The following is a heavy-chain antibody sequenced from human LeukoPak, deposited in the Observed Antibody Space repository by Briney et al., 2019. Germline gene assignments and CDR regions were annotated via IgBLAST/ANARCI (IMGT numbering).Heavy chain of an antibody. D-gene: IGHD2-15*01. CDR1: GFPFSNLG. CDR2: ISDNGRRT. Sequence: GGSLTLLCAASGFPFSNLGLKWVRQAPGKGLEGVALISDNGRRTYSLESVKGLFTISRDDSKNTLYLQMNSLRVEDTAVYYCARDRIGKYSIDYWGEGTLVTVSS. CDR3: ARDRIGKYSIDY. J-gene: IGHJ4*02. V-gene: IGHV3-33*08.